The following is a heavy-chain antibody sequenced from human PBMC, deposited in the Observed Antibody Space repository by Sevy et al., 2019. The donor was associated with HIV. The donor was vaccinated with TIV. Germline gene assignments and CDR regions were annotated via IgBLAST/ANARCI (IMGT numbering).Heavy chain of an antibody. CDR1: GYTFISFD. J-gene: IGHJ6*02. Sequence: ASVKVSCKASGYTFISFDINWVRQAPGQGLEWMGWMSPSSGNTAYAQKFQGRVTMTRSTSISTAYMDLSSLRSEDTAVYYCARGWSTNWNYLYYYYYGMDVWGQGTTVTVSS. CDR3: ARGWSTNWNYLYYYYYGMDV. D-gene: IGHD1-7*01. CDR2: MSPSSGNT. V-gene: IGHV1-8*01.